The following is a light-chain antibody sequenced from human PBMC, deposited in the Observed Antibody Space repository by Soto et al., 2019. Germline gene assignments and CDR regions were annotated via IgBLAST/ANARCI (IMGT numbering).Light chain of an antibody. CDR3: QQYGNSRWT. J-gene: IGKJ1*01. V-gene: IGKV3-20*01. CDR2: GAS. Sequence: EIVLTQSPGTLSLSPGERATLSCRASQSFSSRSLAWYQQKPGQTPRLLIYGASYRATGIPDRFSGSGSGADFTLTISRLEPEDFAVYYCQQYGNSRWTFGLGTKVEIK. CDR1: QSFSSRS.